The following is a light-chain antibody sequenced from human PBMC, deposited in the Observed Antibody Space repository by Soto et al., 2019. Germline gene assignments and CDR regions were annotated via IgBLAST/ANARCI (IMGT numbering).Light chain of an antibody. CDR3: QSYDSNVRGSI. V-gene: IGLV1-40*01. CDR2: LNI. Sequence: QSVLTQPPSVSGTPGQRDTISCTGTSSNIGAGYDVHWYRQLPGTARKLLFYLNINRPSGLPHRFSGSKSGTSASLTTTGLQAEDEGDYYCQSYDSNVRGSIFGGGLKVPS. J-gene: IGLJ2*01. CDR1: SSNIGAGYD.